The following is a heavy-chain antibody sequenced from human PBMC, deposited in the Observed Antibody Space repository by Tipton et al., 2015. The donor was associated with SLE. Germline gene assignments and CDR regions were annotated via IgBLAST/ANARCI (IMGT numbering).Heavy chain of an antibody. Sequence: TLSLTCAVYGGSFSGYYWSWIRQPPGRGLEWIGEINHSGSTNYNPSLKSRVTISVDTSKNQFSLKLSSVTAADTAVYYCATLHLYSYPSGYWGQGTLVTVSS. V-gene: IGHV4-34*01. CDR2: INHSGST. CDR3: ATLHLYSYPSGY. CDR1: GGSFSGYY. J-gene: IGHJ4*02. D-gene: IGHD5-18*01.